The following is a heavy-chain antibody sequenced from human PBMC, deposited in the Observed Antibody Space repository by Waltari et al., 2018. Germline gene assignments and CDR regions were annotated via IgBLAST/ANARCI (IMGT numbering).Heavy chain of an antibody. CDR1: GGSFSRNT. V-gene: IGHV1-69*01. CDR3: VTVRAARPY. J-gene: IGHJ4*02. CDR2: IIPMIGAA. D-gene: IGHD6-6*01. Sequence: QVQLEQSGAVAQKPGSSVTVSCKASGGSFSRNTISWVRQAPGQGLEWMGGIIPMIGAANYAQEFQGRVTITADESTTTAYMELTSLRSDDTAVFYCVTVRAARPYWGQGTLVTVSS.